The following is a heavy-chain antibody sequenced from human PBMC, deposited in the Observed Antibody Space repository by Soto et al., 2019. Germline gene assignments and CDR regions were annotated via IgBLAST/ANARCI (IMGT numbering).Heavy chain of an antibody. V-gene: IGHV2-5*02. CDR2: IYRDDDK. CDR1: GFSVTTNGVG. CDR3: AHTVARGAYWETFNY. J-gene: IGHJ4*02. Sequence: QITLKESGPTLVKPTQTLTLTCTVSGFSVTTNGVGVGWFRQPPGKALERLALIYRDDDKRYRPSLKSRVTITKDNTKNQVVLTMTNMDPVDTATYYCAHTVARGAYWETFNYWGQGTLVTVSS. D-gene: IGHD1-26*01.